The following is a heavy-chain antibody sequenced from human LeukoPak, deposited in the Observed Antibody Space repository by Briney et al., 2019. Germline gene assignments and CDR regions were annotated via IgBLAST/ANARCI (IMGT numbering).Heavy chain of an antibody. CDR2: ISSGSSTI. J-gene: IGHJ4*02. D-gene: IGHD6-13*01. CDR1: GFTFSDYE. Sequence: GRSLRLSCAASGFTFSDYEMNWVRQAPGKGLEWVSYISSGSSTIHYADSVKGRFTISRDNGKNSLYLEMNSLRDEDTAVYYCAALASFDYWGQGTLVTVSS. V-gene: IGHV3-48*02. CDR3: AALASFDY.